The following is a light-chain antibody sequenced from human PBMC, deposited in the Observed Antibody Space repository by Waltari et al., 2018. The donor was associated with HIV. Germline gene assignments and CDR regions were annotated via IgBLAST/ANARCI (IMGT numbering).Light chain of an antibody. CDR1: SSDIGGYNY. CDR2: EVS. CDR3: SSYAGSKNYVI. J-gene: IGLJ2*01. Sequence: VTISCTGTSSDIGGYNYVSWYQQHPGKAPKLMIYEVSKRPSGVPSRFSASKSGNTASLTVSGLQAEDEADYYCSSYAGSKNYVIFGGGTKLTVL. V-gene: IGLV2-8*01.